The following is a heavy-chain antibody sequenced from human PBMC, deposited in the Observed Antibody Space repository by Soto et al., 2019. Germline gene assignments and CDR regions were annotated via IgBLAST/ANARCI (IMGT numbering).Heavy chain of an antibody. J-gene: IGHJ4*02. CDR1: GYTLTELS. CDR3: ATPRRASDSSGYFFDY. Sequence: GASVKVSCKVSGYTLTELSMHWVRQAPGKGPEWMGGFDPEDGETIYAQKFQGRVTMTEDTSTDTAYMELSSLRSEDTAVYYCATPRRASDSSGYFFDYWGQGTLVTVSS. D-gene: IGHD3-22*01. V-gene: IGHV1-24*01. CDR2: FDPEDGET.